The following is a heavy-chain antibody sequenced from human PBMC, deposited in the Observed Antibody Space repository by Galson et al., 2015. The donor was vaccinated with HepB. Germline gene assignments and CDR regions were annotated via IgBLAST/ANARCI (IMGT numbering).Heavy chain of an antibody. J-gene: IGHJ4*02. V-gene: IGHV3-66*01. CDR1: EFTVSSNY. CDR2: IYSGGST. CDR3: ARAQPNCVAAFDF. Sequence: SLRLSCAASEFTVSSNYMSWVRQAPGKGLEWVSVIYSGGSTYYADSVKGRFTISRDNSKNTLYLQMNSLRAEDTAVYYCARAQPNCVAAFDFWGQGTLVTVSS. D-gene: IGHD2-21*01.